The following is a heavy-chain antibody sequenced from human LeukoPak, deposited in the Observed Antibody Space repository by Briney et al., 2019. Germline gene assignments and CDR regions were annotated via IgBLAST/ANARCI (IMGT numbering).Heavy chain of an antibody. V-gene: IGHV3-7*05. J-gene: IGHJ6*02. CDR2: IKQDGSET. Sequence: GGSLRLSCAASGFTFSSSWMSWVRQAPDKGLEWVASIKQDGSETKFVDSVKGRFTISRDNAKSSLFLQMNSLSAEDTAVYYCRGDSSGYYSDYGMDVWGQGTTVTVSS. CDR3: RGDSSGYYSDYGMDV. CDR1: GFTFSSSW. D-gene: IGHD3-22*01.